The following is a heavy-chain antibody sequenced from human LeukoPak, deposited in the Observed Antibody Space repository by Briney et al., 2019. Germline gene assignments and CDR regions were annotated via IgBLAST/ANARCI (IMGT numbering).Heavy chain of an antibody. D-gene: IGHD2-2*01. J-gene: IGHJ6*02. V-gene: IGHV3-21*01. CDR2: ISSSSSYI. CDR1: GFTFSSYS. CDR3: ARDCSSTHCYGMVYYYGMDV. Sequence: GGSLRLSCAASGFTFSSYSMNWVRQAPGKGLEWVSSISSSSSYIYYADSVKGRFTISRDNAKNSLYLQMNSLRAEDTAVYYCARDCSSTHCYGMVYYYGMDVWGQGTTVTVSS.